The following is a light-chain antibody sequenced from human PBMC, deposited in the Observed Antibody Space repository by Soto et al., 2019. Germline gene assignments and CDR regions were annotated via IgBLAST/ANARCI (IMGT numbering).Light chain of an antibody. CDR3: QQYHDWPPLT. V-gene: IGKV3D-15*01. J-gene: IGKJ4*01. Sequence: DIVMTQSPATLSESPGERVTLSCRASQSISLNLAWYQQKPGQPPGLLIYDATSRATGIPSRFSGSGSGTDFTITIISLQSEDFAVYFCQQYHDWPPLTFGGGTKVEIK. CDR1: QSISLN. CDR2: DAT.